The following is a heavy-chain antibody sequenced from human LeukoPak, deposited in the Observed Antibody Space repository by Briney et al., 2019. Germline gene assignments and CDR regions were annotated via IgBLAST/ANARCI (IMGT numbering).Heavy chain of an antibody. Sequence: SETLSLTCSDSGGSVSSYYWSWIRQSPGKGLEWIGYIHNGGRTNYNPSLKSRVTGFVDTSKNQVSLRLSSVTAADTAVYYCARHGTISSESYFDYWGQGALVTVSS. CDR3: ARHGTISSESYFDY. CDR2: IHNGGRT. D-gene: IGHD1-14*01. V-gene: IGHV4-59*08. CDR1: GGSVSSYY. J-gene: IGHJ4*02.